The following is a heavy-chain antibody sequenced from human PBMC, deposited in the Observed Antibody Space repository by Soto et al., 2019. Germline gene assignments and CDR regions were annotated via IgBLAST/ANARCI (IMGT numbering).Heavy chain of an antibody. D-gene: IGHD6-6*01. J-gene: IGHJ2*01. CDR3: ASQDYSSSTDASFLVNGYFEL. CDR2: IYHSGST. CDR1: GGSISSSKW. Sequence: QMQLQESGPGLVKPSGTLSLTCGVSGGSISSSKWWTWVRQPPGKGPEWIGEIYHSGSTNYNPSLTSRVTISLHMPSNQSSLTLTSVTAADTAVYYCASQDYSSSTDASFLVNGYFELWGRGILVTVSS. V-gene: IGHV4-4*02.